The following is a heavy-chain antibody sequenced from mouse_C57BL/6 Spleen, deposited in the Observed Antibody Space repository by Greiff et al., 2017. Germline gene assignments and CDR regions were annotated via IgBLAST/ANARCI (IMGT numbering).Heavy chain of an antibody. J-gene: IGHJ3*01. V-gene: IGHV1-55*01. CDR1: GYTFTSYW. CDR3: ARDGDYDVAWFAY. D-gene: IGHD2-4*01. Sequence: QVQLQQPGAELVKPGASVKMSCKASGYTFTSYWITWVKQRPGQGLEWIGDIYPGSGSTNYNEKFKSKATLTVDTSSSTAYMQLSSLTSEDSAVYYCARDGDYDVAWFAYWGQGTLVTVSA. CDR2: IYPGSGST.